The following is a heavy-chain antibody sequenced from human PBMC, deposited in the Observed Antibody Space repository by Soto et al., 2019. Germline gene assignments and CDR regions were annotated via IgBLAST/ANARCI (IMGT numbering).Heavy chain of an antibody. CDR1: GFNVNSSY. CDR2: ISSGGTT. CDR3: ARQFPSDNYGNRLDP. Sequence: EVQVVESGGGLIQPGGSLRLSCAASGFNVNSSYMTWIRQAPGKGLQWVADISSGGTTKYSDSVRGRFSISRDMSKNTLSLQMNSLRVEDTAIYSCARQFPSDNYGNRLDPWGQGTLVTVSA. D-gene: IGHD4-17*01. J-gene: IGHJ5*02. V-gene: IGHV3-53*01.